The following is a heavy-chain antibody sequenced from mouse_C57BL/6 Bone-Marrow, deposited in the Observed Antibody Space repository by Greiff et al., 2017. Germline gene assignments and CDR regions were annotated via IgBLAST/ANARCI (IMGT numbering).Heavy chain of an antibody. D-gene: IGHD2-4*01. J-gene: IGHJ2*01. Sequence: VKLQQSGAELARPGASVKMSCKASGYTFTSYSMHWVKQRPGQGLEWIGYINPSSGYTKYNQKFKDKATLTADKSSSTAYMQLSSLTSEDSAVYYGARALLTYSDYDARDYWGQGTTLTVSS. CDR3: ARALLTYSDYDARDY. CDR1: GYTFTSYS. CDR2: INPSSGYT. V-gene: IGHV1-4*01.